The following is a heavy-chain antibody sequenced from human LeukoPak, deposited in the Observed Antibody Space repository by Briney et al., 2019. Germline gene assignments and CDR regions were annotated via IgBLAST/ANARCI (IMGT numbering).Heavy chain of an antibody. CDR2: INRDGSST. CDR1: GFTFNW. D-gene: IGHD6-13*01. Sequence: GGSLRLSCAASGFTFNWMHWVRQAPGKGLVWVSRINRDGSSTNHADSVKGRFTISSDNAKNTLYLQMNSLRAEDTAVYYCVRDDSSHFDYWGQGALVTVSS. V-gene: IGHV3-74*01. CDR3: VRDDSSHFDY. J-gene: IGHJ4*02.